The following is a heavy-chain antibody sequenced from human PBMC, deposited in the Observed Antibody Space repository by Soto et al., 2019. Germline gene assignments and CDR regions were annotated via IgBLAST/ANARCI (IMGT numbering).Heavy chain of an antibody. CDR2: ISGSGGST. Sequence: PGWPLRLSCASSGFTSSSYTMSWVRQAPGKGLEWVSSISGSGGSTYYADSVKGRFTISRDNSKNTLYLQMKSLRAEDTAVYYCAKDVSWWTSHGFDYWGQGTLVTVSS. CDR1: GFTSSSYT. V-gene: IGHV3-23*01. J-gene: IGHJ4*02. D-gene: IGHD6-13*01. CDR3: AKDVSWWTSHGFDY.